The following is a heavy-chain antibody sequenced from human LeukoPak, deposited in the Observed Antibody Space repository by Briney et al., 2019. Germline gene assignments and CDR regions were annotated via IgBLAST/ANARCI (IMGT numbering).Heavy chain of an antibody. Sequence: PGGSLRLSCAASGFTFSSYSMNWVRQAPGKGLEWVSYISSSSSTIYYADSVKGRFTISRDNAKNSLYLQMNSLRAEDTAVYYCAKDSAVAAAVPWYFDYWGQGTLVTVSS. CDR2: ISSSSSTI. CDR3: AKDSAVAAAVPWYFDY. CDR1: GFTFSSYS. J-gene: IGHJ4*02. D-gene: IGHD6-13*01. V-gene: IGHV3-48*04.